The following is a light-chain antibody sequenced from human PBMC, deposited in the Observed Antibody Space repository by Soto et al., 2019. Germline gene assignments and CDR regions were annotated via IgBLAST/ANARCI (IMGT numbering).Light chain of an antibody. CDR2: GAS. Sequence: DIQMTQSPSSLSASVGDRVTITCRASQGISSFVAWYQQKPGKVPRLLISGASKLQSGVPSRFSGSGSGTDFTLTITSLQPEDVATYYCQKYSSVITFGQGTRLEIK. J-gene: IGKJ5*01. CDR3: QKYSSVIT. CDR1: QGISSF. V-gene: IGKV1-27*01.